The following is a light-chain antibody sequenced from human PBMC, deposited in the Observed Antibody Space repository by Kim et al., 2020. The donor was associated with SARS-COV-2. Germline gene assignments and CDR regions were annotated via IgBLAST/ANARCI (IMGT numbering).Light chain of an antibody. CDR3: VAWDDSLKGPV. J-gene: IGLJ3*02. CDR2: KNN. CDR1: STNIGSKT. Sequence: GQRVTISCSGSSTNIGSKTVSGYQQLPGTDPKLLIFKNNQRPSGVPDRFSGSKSGTSASLAISGLQSEDEAEYYCVAWDDSLKGPVFGGGTKLTVL. V-gene: IGLV1-44*01.